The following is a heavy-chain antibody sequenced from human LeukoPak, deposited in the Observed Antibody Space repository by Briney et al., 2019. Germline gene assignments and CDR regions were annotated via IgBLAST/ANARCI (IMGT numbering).Heavy chain of an antibody. Sequence: TGGSLRLSCAASGFTFSSYSMNWVRQAPGKGLEWVSSISSSSSYIYYADSVKGRFTISRDNAKNSLYLQMNSLRAEDTAVYYCARGTSSGWSQGFDYWGQGTLVTVSS. CDR2: ISSSSSYI. D-gene: IGHD6-19*01. J-gene: IGHJ4*02. CDR3: ARGTSSGWSQGFDY. CDR1: GFTFSSYS. V-gene: IGHV3-21*01.